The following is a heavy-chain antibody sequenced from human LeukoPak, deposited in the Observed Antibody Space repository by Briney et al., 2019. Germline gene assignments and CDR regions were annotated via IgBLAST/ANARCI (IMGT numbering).Heavy chain of an antibody. V-gene: IGHV3-23*01. D-gene: IGHD1-26*01. CDR1: GFTFSNYA. Sequence: GASLRLSCAASGFTFSNYAMSWVRQAPGKGLEWVSSISGSGGSTYYAGSVKGRFTISRDNSKNTLYLQMNSLRAEDTAVYYCAKGIVGAIPVDYWGQGTLVTVSS. CDR3: AKGIVGAIPVDY. J-gene: IGHJ4*02. CDR2: ISGSGGST.